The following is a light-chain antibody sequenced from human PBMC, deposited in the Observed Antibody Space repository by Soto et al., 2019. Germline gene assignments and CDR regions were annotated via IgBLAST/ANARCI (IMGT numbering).Light chain of an antibody. Sequence: DIQMTQSPSSLSASVGDRVPITCRASQSISSYLNWYQQKPGKATKLMIYAASSLQSGVPSRFSGSGSGTDFTLTISSLQPEDFATYYCQQSYSTHSITFGQGTRLEIK. J-gene: IGKJ5*01. CDR2: AAS. CDR1: QSISSY. V-gene: IGKV1-39*01. CDR3: QQSYSTHSIT.